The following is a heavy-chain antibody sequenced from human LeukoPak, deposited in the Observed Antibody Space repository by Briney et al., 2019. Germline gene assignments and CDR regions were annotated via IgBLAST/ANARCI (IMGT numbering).Heavy chain of an antibody. J-gene: IGHJ5*02. CDR3: AKGAFLEWLSSWGHWFDP. CDR1: GFIFSSYG. Sequence: PGGSLRLSCAASGFIFSSYGMHWVRQAPGKGLEWVAVISYDGSNKYYADSVKGRFTISRDNSKNTLRLQMNSLRAEDTAVYYCAKGAFLEWLSSWGHWFDPWGQGTLVTVSS. D-gene: IGHD3-3*02. CDR2: ISYDGSNK. V-gene: IGHV3-30*18.